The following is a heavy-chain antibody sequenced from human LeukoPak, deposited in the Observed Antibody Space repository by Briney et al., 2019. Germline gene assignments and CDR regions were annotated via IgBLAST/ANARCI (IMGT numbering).Heavy chain of an antibody. V-gene: IGHV1-69*06. J-gene: IGHJ6*03. CDR1: GGTFSSYA. CDR2: IIPIFVTA. Sequence: SVKVSCKASGGTFSSYAISWVRQAPGQGLEWMGGIIPIFVTANYTQKFQGRVTITADKSTSTAYMELSSLRSEDTPVYNCARRGDTVTTRSRYYYYYMDVWGKGTTVTVSS. D-gene: IGHD4-11*01. CDR3: ARRGDTVTTRSRYYYYYMDV.